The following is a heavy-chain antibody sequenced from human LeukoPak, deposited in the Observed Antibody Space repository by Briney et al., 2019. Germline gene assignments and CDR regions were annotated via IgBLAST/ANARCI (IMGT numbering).Heavy chain of an antibody. CDR2: IYSGGST. Sequence: GESLRLSRVASGFTVSSNYMSWVRQAPGKGLEWVSVIYSGGSTYYADSVKGRFTISRDNSKNTLYLQMNSLRAEDTAVYYCASGSGSYRTPYYYMDVWGTRTTVTVSS. CDR1: GFTVSSNY. V-gene: IGHV3-53*01. CDR3: ASGSGSYRTPYYYMDV. J-gene: IGHJ6*03. D-gene: IGHD3-10*01.